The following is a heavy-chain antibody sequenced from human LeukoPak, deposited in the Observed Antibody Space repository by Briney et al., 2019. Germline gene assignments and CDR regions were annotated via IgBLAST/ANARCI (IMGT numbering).Heavy chain of an antibody. CDR2: IHYNGNT. CDR3: ARHSGSRSYPLDF. D-gene: IGHD3-10*01. CDR1: GGSISSNY. J-gene: IGHJ4*02. Sequence: SETLSLTCTVSGGSISSNYWSWFRQAPGEGLEWIAYIHYNGNTNRNPSLKSRVTISVDTSKNQISLELSSVTAADTAVYYCARHSGSRSYPLDFWGQGTLVTVSS. V-gene: IGHV4-59*08.